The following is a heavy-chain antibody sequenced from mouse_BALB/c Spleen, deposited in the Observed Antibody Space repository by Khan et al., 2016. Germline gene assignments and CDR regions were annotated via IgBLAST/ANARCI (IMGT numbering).Heavy chain of an antibody. CDR2: IDPANGNT. V-gene: IGHV14-3*02. CDR1: GFNFKDTY. J-gene: IGHJ4*01. Sequence: EVQLQESGAELVKPGASVKLSCTASGFNFKDTYMHWVKQRPEQGLEWIGRIDPANGNTKYDPKFQGKATITADTSSNTAYLQLSSLTSEDTAVYFCARYGNAMDYCSQVTSVTVAS. D-gene: IGHD2-10*02. CDR3: ARYGNAMDY.